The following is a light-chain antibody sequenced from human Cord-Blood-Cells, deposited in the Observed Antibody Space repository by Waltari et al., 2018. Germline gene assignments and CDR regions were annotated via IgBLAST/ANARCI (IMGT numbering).Light chain of an antibody. CDR3: CSYAGSFYV. J-gene: IGLJ1*01. Sequence: QSALTQPRSASGSPGQSVTISCTGTSSDVGGYNYDSWYQQHPGKAPKLMIYDVSKRPSGVPVRFSGSKSGNTASLTISGLQAEDEADYYCCSYAGSFYVFGTGTKVTVL. V-gene: IGLV2-11*01. CDR1: SSDVGGYNY. CDR2: DVS.